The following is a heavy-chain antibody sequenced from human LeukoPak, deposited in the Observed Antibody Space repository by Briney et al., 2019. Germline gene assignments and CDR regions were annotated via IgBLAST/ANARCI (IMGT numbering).Heavy chain of an antibody. CDR1: GFSFSSYS. V-gene: IGHV3-23*01. J-gene: IGHJ4*02. D-gene: IGHD1-7*01. CDR2: ISGGGVNT. CDR3: AKRQLPGGFLDY. Sequence: GGSLRLSCAASGFSFSSYSMSWVRQAPGKGLEWVSGISGGGVNTYYADSVKGRFTISRDNSKNTLYLQMNSLRAEDTAVYYCAKRQLPGGFLDYWGQGTLVTVSS.